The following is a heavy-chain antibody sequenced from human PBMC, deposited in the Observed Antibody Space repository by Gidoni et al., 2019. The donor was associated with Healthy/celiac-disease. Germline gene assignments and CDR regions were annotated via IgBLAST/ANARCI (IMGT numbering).Heavy chain of an antibody. J-gene: IGHJ4*02. V-gene: IGHV3-33*01. Sequence: QVQLVESGGGVVQPGRSLRLSCAASGFTFSSYGMHWVRQAPGKGLEWVAVIWYDGSNKYYADSVKGRFTISRDNSKNTLYLQMNSLRAEDTAVYYCAREHYGEPSGVFDYWGQGTLVTVSS. CDR3: AREHYGEPSGVFDY. CDR2: IWYDGSNK. CDR1: GFTFSSYG. D-gene: IGHD4-17*01.